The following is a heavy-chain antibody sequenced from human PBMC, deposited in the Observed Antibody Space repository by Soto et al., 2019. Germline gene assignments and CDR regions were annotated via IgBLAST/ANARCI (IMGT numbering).Heavy chain of an antibody. J-gene: IGHJ6*02. CDR3: ARDRRSGYRYGSSYYYYGMDV. CDR2: IYHSGST. CDR1: GGSISSGGYS. Sequence: SETLSLTCAVSGGSISSGGYSWSWIRQPPGKGLEWIGYIYHSGSTYYNPSLKSRVTISVDRSKNQFSLKLSSVTAADTDVYYCARDRRSGYRYGSSYYYYGMDVWGQGTTVTVSS. V-gene: IGHV4-30-2*01. D-gene: IGHD5-18*01.